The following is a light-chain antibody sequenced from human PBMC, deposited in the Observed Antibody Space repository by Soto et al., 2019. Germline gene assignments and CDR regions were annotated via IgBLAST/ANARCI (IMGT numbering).Light chain of an antibody. CDR3: QHYGSSPPYT. CDR2: GAS. V-gene: IGKV3-20*01. Sequence: PGERATLYCRASRSVSSSYLAWYQHKAGQAPRLLISGASNRATDIPDIFNGSESGTDFTLTISRLEPEDFAVYYCQHYGSSPPYTFGQGTKLEIK. CDR1: RSVSSSY. J-gene: IGKJ2*01.